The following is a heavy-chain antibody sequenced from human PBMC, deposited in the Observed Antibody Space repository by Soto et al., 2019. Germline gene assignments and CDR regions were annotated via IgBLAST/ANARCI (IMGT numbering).Heavy chain of an antibody. CDR3: ARDRGVGATKAFDY. J-gene: IGHJ4*02. V-gene: IGHV3-33*01. D-gene: IGHD1-26*01. CDR2: IWYDGSNE. CDR1: GFTFSSFG. Sequence: QVQLVESGGGVVQPGRSLRLSCAASGFTFSSFGMHWVRQSPGKGLEWVAVIWYDGSNEYYADSVKGRFTISRDNSKNTLYLQMNSLGVEDTAVYYCARDRGVGATKAFDYWGQGTLVTVSS.